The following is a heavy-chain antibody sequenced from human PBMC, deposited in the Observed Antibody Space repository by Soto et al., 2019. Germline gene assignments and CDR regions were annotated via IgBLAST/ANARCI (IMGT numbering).Heavy chain of an antibody. CDR2: INSDGSST. CDR3: ARSSYYYDSSGYYPLGY. Sequence: EVQLVESGGGLVQPGGSLRLSCAASGFTFSSYWMHWVRQAPGKGLVWVSRINSDGSSTSYADSVKGRFTISRDNAKNTLYLQMNRLRAEDTAVYYCARSSYYYDSSGYYPLGYWGQGTLVTVSS. D-gene: IGHD3-22*01. CDR1: GFTFSSYW. V-gene: IGHV3-74*01. J-gene: IGHJ4*02.